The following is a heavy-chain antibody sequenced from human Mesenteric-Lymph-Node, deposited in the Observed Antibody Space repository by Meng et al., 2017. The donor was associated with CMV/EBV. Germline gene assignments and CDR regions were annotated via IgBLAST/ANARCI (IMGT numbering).Heavy chain of an antibody. J-gene: IGHJ5*02. CDR3: VREGYCSNTSCEYKWFDP. V-gene: IGHV1-46*01. CDR2: ITPSGDYT. D-gene: IGHD2-2*01. CDR1: GYTFTGYY. Sequence: ASVKVSCKASGYTFTGYYIHWVRQAPGQGLEWMGLITPSGDYTLYAQGFQGRVTMTRHTSTSTLYMELNSLRSEDTAVYYCVREGYCSNTSCEYKWFDPWGQGTLVTVSS.